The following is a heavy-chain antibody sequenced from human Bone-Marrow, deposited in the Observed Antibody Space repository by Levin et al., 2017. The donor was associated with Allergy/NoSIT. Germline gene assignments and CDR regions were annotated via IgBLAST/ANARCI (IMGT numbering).Heavy chain of an antibody. V-gene: IGHV1-24*01. D-gene: IGHD3-10*02. CDR1: GYTLTELS. J-gene: IGHJ3*02. Sequence: PRASVKVSCKVSGYTLTELSMHWVRQAPGKGLEWMGGFDPEDGETIYAQKFQGRVTMTEDTSTDTAYMELSSLRSEDTAVYYCATLLAGLFGVWSTGGAFDIWGQGTMVTVSS. CDR2: FDPEDGET. CDR3: ATLLAGLFGVWSTGGAFDI.